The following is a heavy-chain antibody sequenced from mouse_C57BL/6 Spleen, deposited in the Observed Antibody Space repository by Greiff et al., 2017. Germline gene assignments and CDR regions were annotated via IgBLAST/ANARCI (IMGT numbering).Heavy chain of an antibody. D-gene: IGHD2-4*01. CDR1: GYTFTSYG. V-gene: IGHV1-81*01. J-gene: IGHJ2*01. CDR3: ARDDYDPYYCDY. Sequence: VQLQQSGAELARPGASVKLSCKASGYTFTSYGISWVKQRTGQGLEWIGEIYPRSGNTYYNEKFKGKATLTADKSSSTAYLELRSLTSEDSAVYFCARDDYDPYYCDYWGQGTTLTVSS. CDR2: IYPRSGNT.